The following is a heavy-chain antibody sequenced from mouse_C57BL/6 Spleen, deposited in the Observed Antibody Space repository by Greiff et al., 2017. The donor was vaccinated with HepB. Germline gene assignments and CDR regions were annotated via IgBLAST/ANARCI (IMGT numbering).Heavy chain of an antibody. CDR3: ARQMITTGGGFAY. V-gene: IGHV5-6*01. CDR1: GFTFSSYG. CDR2: ISSGGSYT. Sequence: EVKLVESGGDLVKPGGSLKLSCAASGFTFSSYGMSWVRQTPDKRLEWVATISSGGSYTYYPDSVKGRFTISRDNAKNTLYLQMSSLKSEDTAMYYCARQMITTGGGFAYWGQGTLVTVSA. D-gene: IGHD2-4*01. J-gene: IGHJ3*01.